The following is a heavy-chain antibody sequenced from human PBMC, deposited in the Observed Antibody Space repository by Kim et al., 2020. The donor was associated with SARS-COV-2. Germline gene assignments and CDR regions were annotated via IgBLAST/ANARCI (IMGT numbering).Heavy chain of an antibody. CDR3: AKDGPRRPWHYFDS. CDR1: KFTFRNYA. CDR2: ISSSGSSS. J-gene: IGHJ4*02. V-gene: IGHV3-23*01. Sequence: VGSLRLSCAASKFTFRNYAMNWVRQAPGKGLEWVSTISSSGSSSYYGDSVKGRFTISRDNSKNTVYLQMDSLRAEDTALYYCAKDGPRRPWHYFDSWGQGALVTVSS.